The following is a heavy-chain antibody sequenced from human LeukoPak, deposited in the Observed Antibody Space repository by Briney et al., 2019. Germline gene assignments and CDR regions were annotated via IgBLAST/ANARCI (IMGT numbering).Heavy chain of an antibody. CDR3: ATAHKKYGGSYLALDY. CDR2: FDPEDGET. Sequence: ASVKVSCKVSGYTLTELSMHWVRQAPGKGLEWMGGFDPEDGETIYAQKFQGRVTMTEDTSTDTAYMELSSLRSEDTAVYYCATAHKKYGGSYLALDYWGQGTLVTVSS. J-gene: IGHJ4*02. V-gene: IGHV1-24*01. D-gene: IGHD1-26*01. CDR1: GYTLTELS.